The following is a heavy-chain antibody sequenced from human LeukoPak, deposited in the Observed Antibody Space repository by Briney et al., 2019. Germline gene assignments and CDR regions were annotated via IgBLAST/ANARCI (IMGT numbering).Heavy chain of an antibody. CDR2: IYTSGSA. CDR3: ARHVHYYDFWSGYYNWFDP. J-gene: IGHJ5*02. CDR1: GGSISSYY. D-gene: IGHD3-3*01. Sequence: SETLSLTCTVSGGSISSYYWSWIRQPPGKGLEWIGYIYTSGSANYNPSLKSRVTISVDTSKNQFSLKLSSVTAADTAVYCCARHVHYYDFWSGYYNWFDPWGQGTLVTVSS. V-gene: IGHV4-4*09.